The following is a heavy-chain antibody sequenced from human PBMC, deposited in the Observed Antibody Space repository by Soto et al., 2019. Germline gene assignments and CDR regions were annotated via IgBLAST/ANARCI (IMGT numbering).Heavy chain of an antibody. D-gene: IGHD3-10*01. CDR2: ISAYNGNT. V-gene: IGHV1-18*01. Sequence: ASVKVSCKASGYTFTSYGISWVRQAPGQGLEWMGWISAYNGNTNYAQKLQGRVTMTTDTSTSTAYMELRSLRSDDTAVYYCARDELLWFGELLRYVFFDYWGQGTLVTVSS. CDR1: GYTFTSYG. J-gene: IGHJ4*02. CDR3: ARDELLWFGELLRYVFFDY.